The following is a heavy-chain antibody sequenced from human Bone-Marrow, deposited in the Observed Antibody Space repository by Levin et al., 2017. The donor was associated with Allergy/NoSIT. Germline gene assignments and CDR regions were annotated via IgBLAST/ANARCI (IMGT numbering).Heavy chain of an antibody. J-gene: IGHJ6*03. D-gene: IGHD6-13*01. CDR1: GYIFTDYY. CDR2: INPNTGGT. Sequence: ASVKVSCKASGYIFTDYYMHWVRQAPGQGLEWMGWINPNTGGTSYSQNFQGRVTMTRDTSISTAYMELSSLRSDDTAVYYCARGIASGGKTYYYYYMDVWGRGTTVAVSS. V-gene: IGHV1-2*02. CDR3: ARGIASGGKTYYYYYMDV.